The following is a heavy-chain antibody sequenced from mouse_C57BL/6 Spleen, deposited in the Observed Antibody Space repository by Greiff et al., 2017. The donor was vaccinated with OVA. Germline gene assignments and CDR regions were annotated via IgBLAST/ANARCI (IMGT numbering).Heavy chain of an antibody. J-gene: IGHJ1*03. CDR2: IHPNSGST. V-gene: IGHV1-64*01. D-gene: IGHD4-1*01. CDR1: GYTFTSYW. Sequence: QVQLKQPGAELVKPGASVKLSCKASGYTFTSYWMHWVKQRPGQGLEWIGMIHPNSGSTNYNAKFKSKATLTVDKSSSTAYMQLSSLTSEDSAVYYCARWVAGRGYFDVWGTGTTVTVSS. CDR3: ARWVAGRGYFDV.